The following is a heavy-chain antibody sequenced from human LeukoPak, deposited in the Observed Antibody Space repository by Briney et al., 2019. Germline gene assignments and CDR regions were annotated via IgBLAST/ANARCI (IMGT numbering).Heavy chain of an antibody. Sequence: GGSLRLSCAASGFTFSSCAMSWVRQAPGKGLEWVSYISSSGSTIYYADSVKGRFTISRDNAKNSLYLQMNSLRAEDTAVYYCARDLLLQVDTAMASGDYWGQGTLVTVSS. J-gene: IGHJ4*02. V-gene: IGHV3-48*03. CDR1: GFTFSSCA. CDR2: ISSSGSTI. CDR3: ARDLLLQVDTAMASGDY. D-gene: IGHD5-18*01.